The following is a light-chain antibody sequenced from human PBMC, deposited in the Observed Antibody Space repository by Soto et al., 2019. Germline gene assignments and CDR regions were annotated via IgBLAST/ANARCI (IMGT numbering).Light chain of an antibody. CDR1: SSDVGSYNL. CDR3: CSYAGNSLYV. Sequence: QPVLTQPASVSGSPGQSITISCTGTSSDVGSYNLVSWYQQHPGKAPKLMIYEGSKRPSGVSNRFSGSKSGNTASLTISGLQAEDEADYYCCSYAGNSLYVFGTGTKVTVL. V-gene: IGLV2-23*01. CDR2: EGS. J-gene: IGLJ1*01.